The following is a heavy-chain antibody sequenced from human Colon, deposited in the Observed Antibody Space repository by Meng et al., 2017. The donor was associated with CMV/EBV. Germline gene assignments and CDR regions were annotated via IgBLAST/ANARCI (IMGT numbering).Heavy chain of an antibody. D-gene: IGHD1-14*01. CDR3: ARVPDSDYFDY. V-gene: IGHV4-31*02. CDR1: GDPISSGPYY. CDR2: IHHSGTT. Sequence: LRLSCAVSGDPISSGPYYWSWVRQHPEKGLQWLGYIHHSGTTYYNPSLKSRLAISIDTSQNQFSLKLSSVSAADTAVYYCARVPDSDYFDYWGQGTLVTVSS. J-gene: IGHJ4*02.